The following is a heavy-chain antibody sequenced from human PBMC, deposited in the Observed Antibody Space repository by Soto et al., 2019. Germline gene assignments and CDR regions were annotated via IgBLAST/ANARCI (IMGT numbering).Heavy chain of an antibody. J-gene: IGHJ3*02. CDR2: ISGSGGST. V-gene: IGHV3-23*01. CDR3: AKDHWGSWLGAFDI. D-gene: IGHD7-27*01. Sequence: GGSLRLSCAASGFTFSSYAMSWVRQAPGKGLEWVSAISGSGGSTYYADSVKGRFTISRDNSKKTLYLQMNSLRAEDSAVYYCAKDHWGSWLGAFDIWGQGTMVTVSS. CDR1: GFTFSSYA.